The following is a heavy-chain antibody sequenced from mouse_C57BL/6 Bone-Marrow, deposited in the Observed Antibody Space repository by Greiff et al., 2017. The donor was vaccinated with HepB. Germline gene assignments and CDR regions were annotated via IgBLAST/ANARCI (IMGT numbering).Heavy chain of an antibody. J-gene: IGHJ3*01. CDR3: VRGDYYGSSQGFAY. CDR1: GFTFNTYA. V-gene: IGHV10-3*01. D-gene: IGHD1-1*01. Sequence: DVKLQESGGGLVQPKGSLKLSCAASGFTFNTYAMHWVRQAPGQGLEWVARIRSKSSNYATYYADSVKDRFTINRDDSQSMLYLQINNLQTEETAMYYCVRGDYYGSSQGFAYWGQGTLVTVSA. CDR2: IRSKSSNYAT.